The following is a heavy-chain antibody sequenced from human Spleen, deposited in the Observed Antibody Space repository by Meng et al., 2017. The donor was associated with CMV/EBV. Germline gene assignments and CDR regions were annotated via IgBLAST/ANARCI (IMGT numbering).Heavy chain of an antibody. CDR3: ARDRSRGYSYGYAFDI. Sequence: GSLRLSCAVYGGSFSGYYWGWIRQPPGKGLEWIGSVYHSGTTYYNPSLKSRVTISVDTSKNQFSLKVNSVTAADTAVYYCARDRSRGYSYGYAFDIWGQGTMVTVS. J-gene: IGHJ3*02. D-gene: IGHD5-18*01. CDR1: GGSFSGYY. V-gene: IGHV4-38-2*02. CDR2: VYHSGTT.